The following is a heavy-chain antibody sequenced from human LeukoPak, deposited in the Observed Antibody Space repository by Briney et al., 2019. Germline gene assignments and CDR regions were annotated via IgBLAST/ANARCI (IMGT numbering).Heavy chain of an antibody. CDR1: GFTVSGNF. Sequence: PGGSLRLSCAASGFTVSGNFMSWVRQAPDKGLEWVSVIFSGGDIYYADSVKDRFTISRDISKNTLYLQTNSLRVEDTAVYYCARGWGYFGSGHAFDVWGQGTMVTVSS. J-gene: IGHJ3*01. D-gene: IGHD3-10*01. CDR2: IFSGGDI. CDR3: ARGWGYFGSGHAFDV. V-gene: IGHV3-66*01.